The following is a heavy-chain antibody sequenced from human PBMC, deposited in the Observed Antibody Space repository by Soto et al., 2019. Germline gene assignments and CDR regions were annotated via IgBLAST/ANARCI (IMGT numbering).Heavy chain of an antibody. CDR2: IYHSGSA. Sequence: SETLSLTCAVSGYSINSGYYWGWIRQPPGKGLEWIGTIYHSGSAYYNPSLKSRVTISVDTSKNTLYLQMNSLRAEDTAVYYCAKSRDGYNLFFDYWGQGTLVTVSS. J-gene: IGHJ4*02. V-gene: IGHV4-38-2*01. D-gene: IGHD5-12*01. CDR3: AKSRDGYNLFFDY. CDR1: GYSINSGYY.